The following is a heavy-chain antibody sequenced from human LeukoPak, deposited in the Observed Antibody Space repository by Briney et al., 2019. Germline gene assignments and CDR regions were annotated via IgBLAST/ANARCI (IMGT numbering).Heavy chain of an antibody. CDR2: TYYRSKWYN. J-gene: IGHJ4*02. Sequence: PSQTLSLTCAISGDSVSSDSAAWNWIRQSPSRGLEWLGRTYYRSKWYNDYAVSVKSRITINPDTSKNQFSLQLNSVTPEDTAVYYCAREVAVAGRGELIDYWGQGTLVTVSS. V-gene: IGHV6-1*01. CDR3: AREVAVAGRGELIDY. D-gene: IGHD6-19*01. CDR1: GDSVSSDSAA.